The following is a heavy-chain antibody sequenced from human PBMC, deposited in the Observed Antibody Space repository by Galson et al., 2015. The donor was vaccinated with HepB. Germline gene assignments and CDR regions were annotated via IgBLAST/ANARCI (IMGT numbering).Heavy chain of an antibody. V-gene: IGHV3-7*01. D-gene: IGHD5-18*01. CDR1: GFTFSSYW. CDR2: IKQDGSEK. J-gene: IGHJ6*02. Sequence: SLRLSCAASGFTFSSYWMSWVRQAPGKGLEWVANIKQDGSEKYYVDSVKGRFTISRDNAKNSLYLQMNSLRAEDTAVYYCARELTAMVIESCMDVWGQGTTVTVSS. CDR3: ARELTAMVIESCMDV.